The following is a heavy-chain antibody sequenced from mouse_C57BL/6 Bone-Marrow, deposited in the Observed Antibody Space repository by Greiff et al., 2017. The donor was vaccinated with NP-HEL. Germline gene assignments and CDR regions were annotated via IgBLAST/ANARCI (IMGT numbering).Heavy chain of an antibody. CDR2: INPNNGGT. CDR1: GYTFTDYY. J-gene: IGHJ4*01. Sequence: VQLQQSGPELVKPGASVKISCKASGYTFTDYYMNWVKQSHGKSLEWIGDINPNNGGTSYNQKFKGKATLTVDKSSSTAYMELRSLTSEDSAVYYCARWSRQLRLRWYAMDYWGQGTSVTVSS. D-gene: IGHD3-2*02. V-gene: IGHV1-26*01. CDR3: ARWSRQLRLRWYAMDY.